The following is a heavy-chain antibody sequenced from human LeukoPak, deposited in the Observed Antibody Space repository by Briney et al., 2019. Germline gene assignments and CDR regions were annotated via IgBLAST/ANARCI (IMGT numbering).Heavy chain of an antibody. V-gene: IGHV5-51*01. J-gene: IGHJ4*02. Sequence: GESLKISCKGSGYSFTSYWIGWVRQMPGKGLEWMGIIYPGDSDTRYSPSFQGQVTISADKSISAAYLQWSSLKASDTAMYYCARPRGRGYCSSTSCYGALGYWGQGTLVTVSS. CDR1: GYSFTSYW. CDR3: ARPRGRGYCSSTSCYGALGY. D-gene: IGHD2-2*03. CDR2: IYPGDSDT.